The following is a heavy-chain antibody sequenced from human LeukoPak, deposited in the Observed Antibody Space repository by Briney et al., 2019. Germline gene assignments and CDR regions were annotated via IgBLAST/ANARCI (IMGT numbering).Heavy chain of an antibody. J-gene: IGHJ4*02. D-gene: IGHD6-19*01. V-gene: IGHV3-21*01. CDR3: ARDEWEGRIAVAGTGLDY. CDR1: GFTFSSYS. CDR2: ISSSSSSI. Sequence: PGGSLRLSCAASGFTFSSYSMNWVRQAPGKGLEWVSSISSSSSSINYADSVKGRFTISRDNSKNTLYLQMNSLRAEDTAVYYCARDEWEGRIAVAGTGLDYWGQGTLVTVSS.